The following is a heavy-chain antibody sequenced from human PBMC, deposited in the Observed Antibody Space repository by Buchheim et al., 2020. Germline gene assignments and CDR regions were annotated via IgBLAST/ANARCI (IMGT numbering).Heavy chain of an antibody. J-gene: IGHJ4*02. D-gene: IGHD6-19*01. CDR3: ARGSSGWFSDY. CDR1: GYTFTGYY. V-gene: IGHV1-2*04. Sequence: QVQLVQSGAEVKKPGASVKVSCKASGYTFTGYYMHWVRQAPGQGIEWKGWINPNSGGTNYAQKLQGWVNMTRDTSIRRAYMELSRLRSDDTAVYYCARGSSGWFSDYWGQGTL. CDR2: INPNSGGT.